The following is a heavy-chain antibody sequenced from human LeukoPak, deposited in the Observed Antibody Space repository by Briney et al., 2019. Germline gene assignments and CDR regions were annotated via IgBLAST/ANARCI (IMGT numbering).Heavy chain of an antibody. D-gene: IGHD6-19*01. CDR3: ARGPHTSGWPQQYY. V-gene: IGHV1-8*01. J-gene: IGHJ4*02. CDR1: GYTFTSYD. CDR2: MNPNSGNT. Sequence: ASVKVSCKASGYTFTSYDINWVRQATGQGLEWMGWMNPNSGNTGYAQKFQGRVTMTRDTSITTAYMELSGLTSEDTAVYYCARGPHTSGWPQQYYWGQGTLVTVSS.